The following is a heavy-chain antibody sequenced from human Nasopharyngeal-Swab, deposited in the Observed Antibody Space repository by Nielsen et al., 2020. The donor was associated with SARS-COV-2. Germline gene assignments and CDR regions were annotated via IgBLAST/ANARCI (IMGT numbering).Heavy chain of an antibody. J-gene: IGHJ4*02. CDR2: IKQDGSEK. CDR3: ARSADIVLMVYAIPRGPFDY. D-gene: IGHD2-8*01. Sequence: GESLKISCAASGFTFSSYWMNWVRQAPGEVLEWVANIKQDGSEKYSVDSVKGRFTISRDNAKNSLYLQMNSLRGEDTAVYYCARSADIVLMVYAIPRGPFDYWGQGTLVTVSS. CDR1: GFTFSSYW. V-gene: IGHV3-7*01.